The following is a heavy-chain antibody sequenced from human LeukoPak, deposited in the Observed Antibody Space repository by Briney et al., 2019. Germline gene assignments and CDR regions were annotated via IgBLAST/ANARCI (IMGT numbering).Heavy chain of an antibody. V-gene: IGHV3-7*01. CDR2: IKQDGSEK. CDR1: GFTFSSYW. J-gene: IGHJ4*02. CDR3: ARGGHDYGDPFFDY. Sequence: SGGSLRLSCAASGFTFSSYWMSWVCQAPGKGLEWVANIKQDGSEKYYVDSVKGRFTISRDNAKNSLYLQMNSLRAEDTAVYYCARGGHDYGDPFFDYWGQGTLVTVSS. D-gene: IGHD4-17*01.